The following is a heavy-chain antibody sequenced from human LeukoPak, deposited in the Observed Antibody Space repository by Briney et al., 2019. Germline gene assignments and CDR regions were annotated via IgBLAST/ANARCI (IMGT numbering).Heavy chain of an antibody. CDR2: ISSNGGST. CDR1: GFTFSSYA. Sequence: GGSLRLSCAASGFTFSSYAMHWVRQAPGKGLEYVSAISSNGGSTYYANSVKGRFTISRDNSKNTLYLQMGSLRSEDTAVYYCARAGDSSSWYGNYWGQGTLVTVSS. D-gene: IGHD6-13*01. CDR3: ARAGDSSSWYGNY. J-gene: IGHJ4*02. V-gene: IGHV3-64*01.